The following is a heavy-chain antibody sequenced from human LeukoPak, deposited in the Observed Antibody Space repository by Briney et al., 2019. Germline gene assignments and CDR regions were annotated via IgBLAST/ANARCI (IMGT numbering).Heavy chain of an antibody. Sequence: SETLSLTCAVSGGSITINTYYWAWFRQPPGRGLEWIGTSHYSGGTYYNPSFKSRVILSVDTSKNQFSLNLSSVTATATAVYSCARHVYANKIDSWGQGSLVTVSS. CDR1: GGSITINTYY. CDR3: ARHVYANKIDS. V-gene: IGHV4-39*01. D-gene: IGHD2-2*01. J-gene: IGHJ4*02. CDR2: SHYSGGT.